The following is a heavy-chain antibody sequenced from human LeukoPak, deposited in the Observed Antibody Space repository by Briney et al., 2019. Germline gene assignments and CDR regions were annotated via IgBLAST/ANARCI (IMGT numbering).Heavy chain of an antibody. J-gene: IGHJ5*02. V-gene: IGHV1-18*01. CDR2: ISAYNGDT. CDR1: GYTFTSYG. Sequence: ASVKVSCKASGYTFTSYGISWVRQAPGQGLEWMGWISAYNGDTNYAQKLQGRVTMTTDTSTSTAYMELRSLRSDDTAVYYCARDTKRSRARWENLGIDPWGQGTLVTVSS. CDR3: ARDTKRSRARWENLGIDP. D-gene: IGHD3-16*01.